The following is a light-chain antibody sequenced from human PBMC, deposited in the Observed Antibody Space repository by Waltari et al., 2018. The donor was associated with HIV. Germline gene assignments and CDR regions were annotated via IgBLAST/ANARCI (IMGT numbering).Light chain of an antibody. CDR1: QSLLHSNGCNY. CDR2: LGS. J-gene: IGKJ1*01. V-gene: IGKV2-28*01. Sequence: DIVMTQSPLPLPVTPGEPASIPCMTSQSLLHSNGCNYLDWYLQKPGQAPQLLIYLGSSRATGIPDRFGGSGSGTDFTLKISRVEAEDVGVYYCMQVLHPPRTFGQGTKVEIK. CDR3: MQVLHPPRT.